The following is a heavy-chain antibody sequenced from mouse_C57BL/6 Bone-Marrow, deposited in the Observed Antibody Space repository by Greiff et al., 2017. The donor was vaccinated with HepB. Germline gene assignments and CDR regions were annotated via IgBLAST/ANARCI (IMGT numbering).Heavy chain of an antibody. CDR2: INPGSGGT. CDR1: GYAFTNYL. J-gene: IGHJ2*01. V-gene: IGHV1-54*01. CDR3: ARLTTVVATD. Sequence: VMLVESGAELVRPGTSVKVSCKASGYAFTNYLIEWVKQRPGQGLEWIGVINPGSGGTNYNEKFKGKATLTADKSSSTAYMQLSSLTSEDSAVYFCARLTTVVATDWGQGTTLTVSS. D-gene: IGHD1-1*01.